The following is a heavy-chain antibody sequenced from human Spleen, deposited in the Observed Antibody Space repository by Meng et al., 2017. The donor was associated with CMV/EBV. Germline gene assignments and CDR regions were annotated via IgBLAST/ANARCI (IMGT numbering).Heavy chain of an antibody. CDR1: GFTFSSYW. V-gene: IGHV3-7*03. Sequence: GESLKISCAASGFTFSSYWMTWVRQAPGKGLEWVANIKEDGSGKYYVDSVKGRFIISRDNAKNSLYLQMNSLRAEDTAVYYCARENAYGFDIWGQGTKVTVSS. CDR2: IKEDGSGK. D-gene: IGHD2-2*01. CDR3: ARENAYGFDI. J-gene: IGHJ3*02.